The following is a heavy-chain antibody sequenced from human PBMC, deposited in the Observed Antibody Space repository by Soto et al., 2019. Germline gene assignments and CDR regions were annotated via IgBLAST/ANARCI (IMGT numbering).Heavy chain of an antibody. CDR2: IHHSGST. CDR3: ARHGGFYFDY. Sequence: QVQLQESGPGLVQPSGTLSLTCTVSGGSINAYWSWVRQPPGKGLEWIGEIHHSGSTKYNLSLKSRVTISIDKSKHQFSLNLSSVTAADTAVYYCARHGGFYFDYWGQGTLVTVSS. J-gene: IGHJ4*02. D-gene: IGHD3-16*01. V-gene: IGHV4-4*02. CDR1: GGSINAY.